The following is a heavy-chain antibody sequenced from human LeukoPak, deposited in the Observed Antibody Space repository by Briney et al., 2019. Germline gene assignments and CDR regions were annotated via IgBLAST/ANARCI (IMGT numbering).Heavy chain of an antibody. J-gene: IGHJ4*02. Sequence: KPGGSLRLFCAASGFTFSSYSMNWVRQAPGKGLEWISSISSSSSYIYYADSVKGRFTISRDNAKNSLYLQMNSLRAEDTAVYYCASSGWYYFDYWGQGTLVTVSS. CDR2: ISSSSSYI. CDR1: GFTFSSYS. V-gene: IGHV3-21*01. CDR3: ASSGWYYFDY. D-gene: IGHD6-19*01.